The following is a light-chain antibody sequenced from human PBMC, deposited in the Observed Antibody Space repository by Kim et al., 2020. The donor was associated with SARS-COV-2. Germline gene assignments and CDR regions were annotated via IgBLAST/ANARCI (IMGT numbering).Light chain of an antibody. V-gene: IGKV3-20*01. CDR2: GAA. CDR1: QSVSSSY. J-gene: IGKJ5*01. Sequence: PGERATLSCRASQSVSSSYLAWYQQKPGQAPRLLIYGAASRATGIPDRFSGSGSGTDFTLTISRLEPEDFAVYYCQQYGSSPPITFGQGTRLEIK. CDR3: QQYGSSPPIT.